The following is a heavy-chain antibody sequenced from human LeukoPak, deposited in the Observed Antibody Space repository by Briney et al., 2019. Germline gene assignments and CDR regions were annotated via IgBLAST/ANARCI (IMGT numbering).Heavy chain of an antibody. J-gene: IGHJ1*01. CDR2: IYWDDDK. Sequence: SGPTLVKPTQTLTLTCTLSGFSLNTSGVGVGWIRQPPGKALEWLALIYWDDDKRYSPSLKSRFTITEDTSKNQVVLTMTNMDPVDTATYYCAHSFSSSQRLKFKHFQHWGQGTLVTVSS. V-gene: IGHV2-5*02. CDR3: AHSFSSSQRLKFKHFQH. CDR1: GFSLNTSGVG. D-gene: IGHD6-13*01.